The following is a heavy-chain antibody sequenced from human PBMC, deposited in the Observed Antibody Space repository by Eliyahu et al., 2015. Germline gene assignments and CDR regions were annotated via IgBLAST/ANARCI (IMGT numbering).Heavy chain of an antibody. CDR1: GGSISSSSYY. CDR3: ARHDIVVVPAAMREGWFDP. Sequence: QLQLQESGPGLVKPSETLSLTCTVSGGSISSSSYYWGWIRQPPGKGLAWIGSIYYSGXTYYNPSLKSRVTISVDTSKNQFSLKLSSVTAADTAVYYCARHDIVVVPAAMREGWFDPWGQGTLVTVSS. CDR2: IYYSGXT. J-gene: IGHJ5*02. V-gene: IGHV4-39*01. D-gene: IGHD2-2*01.